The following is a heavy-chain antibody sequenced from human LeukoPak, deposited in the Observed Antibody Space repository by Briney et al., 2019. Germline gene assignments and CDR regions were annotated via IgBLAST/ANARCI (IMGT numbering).Heavy chain of an antibody. CDR3: AKVPVQLERRDWFDP. CDR2: ISDSGGST. J-gene: IGHJ5*02. Sequence: PGGSLRLSCAASGFTFSSYAMSWVRQAPGKGLEWVSAISDSGGSTYYADSVKGRFTISRDNSKNTLYLQMNSLRAEDTAVYYCAKVPVQLERRDWFDPWGQGTLVTVSS. CDR1: GFTFSSYA. D-gene: IGHD1-1*01. V-gene: IGHV3-23*01.